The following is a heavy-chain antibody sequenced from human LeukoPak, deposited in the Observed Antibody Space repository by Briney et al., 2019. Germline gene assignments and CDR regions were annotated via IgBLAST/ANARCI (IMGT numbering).Heavy chain of an antibody. Sequence: GRSLRLSCAASGFTFSSYGMHRVRQAPGKGLEWVAVIWYDGSNKYYADSVKGRFTISRDNSKNTLYLQMNSLRAEDTAVYYCARSGVGIDVWRSYRYWGQGTLVTVSS. CDR2: IWYDGSNK. D-gene: IGHD3-16*02. CDR1: GFTFSSYG. CDR3: ARSGVGIDVWRSYRY. V-gene: IGHV3-33*01. J-gene: IGHJ4*02.